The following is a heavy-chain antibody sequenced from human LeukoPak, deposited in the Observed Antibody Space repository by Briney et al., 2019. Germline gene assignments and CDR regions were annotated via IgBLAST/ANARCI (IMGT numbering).Heavy chain of an antibody. Sequence: SQTLSLTCAVFGGSFSGFECSWVRQPPGKGREWSGEMNHSGSTNYNPSLKPRGTISLDTSKNQFSLKLSSGAAAPTAVYFGAGGGRWLQFYRGQGTPVTVSS. D-gene: IGHD5-24*01. CDR3: AGGGRWLQFY. CDR2: MNHSGST. J-gene: IGHJ4*02. V-gene: IGHV4-34*01. CDR1: GGSFSGFE.